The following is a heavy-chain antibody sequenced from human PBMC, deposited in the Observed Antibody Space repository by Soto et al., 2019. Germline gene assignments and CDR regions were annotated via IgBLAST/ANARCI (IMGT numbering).Heavy chain of an antibody. CDR3: ASDGGRWGHCSGGTCYSPY. V-gene: IGHV3-23*01. CDR1: GFTFSNYA. D-gene: IGHD2-15*01. J-gene: IGHJ4*02. CDR2: ISDSGTST. Sequence: EVQLLESGGGLVQPGGSLRLSCAVSGFTFSNYAMSWVRQAPGKGLEWVSAISDSGTSTYYADSVKGRFTISRDNSKSTLYLQMNTLRAEVTAVYYCASDGGRWGHCSGGTCYSPYWGQGTLVTVSS.